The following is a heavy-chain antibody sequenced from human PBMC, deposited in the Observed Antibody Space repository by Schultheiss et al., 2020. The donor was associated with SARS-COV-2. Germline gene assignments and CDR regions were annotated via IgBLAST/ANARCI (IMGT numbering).Heavy chain of an antibody. D-gene: IGHD6-13*01. V-gene: IGHV3-NL1*01. CDR1: GFTFSSYG. Sequence: GESLKISCAASGFTFSSYGMHWVRQAPGKGLEWVAVISGSGGSTYYADSVKGRFTISRDNSKNTLYLQMNSLRAEDTAVYYCARRPGGIAAARFDPWGQGTLVTVSS. CDR2: ISGSGGST. J-gene: IGHJ5*02. CDR3: ARRPGGIAAARFDP.